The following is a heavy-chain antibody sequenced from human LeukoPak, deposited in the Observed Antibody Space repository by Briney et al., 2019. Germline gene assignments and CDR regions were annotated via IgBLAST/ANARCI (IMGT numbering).Heavy chain of an antibody. CDR3: ARFVSPRIAVYYYFDY. D-gene: IGHD6-19*01. V-gene: IGHV5-51*01. J-gene: IGHJ4*02. CDR1: GYSFTSYW. Sequence: GESLKISCKGSGYSFTSYWIGWVRQMPGKGLEWMGIIYPGDSDTRYSPSFQGQVTISADKSISTAYLQWSSLKASDTAMYYCARFVSPRIAVYYYFDYWGQGTLVTVSS. CDR2: IYPGDSDT.